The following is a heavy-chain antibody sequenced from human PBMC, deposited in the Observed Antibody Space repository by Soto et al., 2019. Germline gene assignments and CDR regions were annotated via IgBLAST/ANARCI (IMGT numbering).Heavy chain of an antibody. CDR1: GFTFSSYG. J-gene: IGHJ6*02. D-gene: IGHD1-26*01. Sequence: GGSLRLSCAASGFTFSSYGMHWVRQAPGKGLEWVAVISYDGSNKYYADSVKGRFTISRDNSKNTLYLQMNSLRAEDTAVYYCAKDRLNGIEDYYYYGMYVWGQGTTVTVSS. V-gene: IGHV3-30*18. CDR2: ISYDGSNK. CDR3: AKDRLNGIEDYYYYGMYV.